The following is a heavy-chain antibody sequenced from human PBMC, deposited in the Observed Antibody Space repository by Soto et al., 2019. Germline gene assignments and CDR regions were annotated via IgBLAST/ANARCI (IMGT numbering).Heavy chain of an antibody. D-gene: IGHD6-13*01. V-gene: IGHV4-39*01. CDR3: ARHLAIAAAVPFDP. Sequence: PSETLSLTCTVPGGSISSSSYYWGWIRQPPGKGLEWIGSIYYSGSTYYNPSLKSRVTISVDTSKNQFSLKLSSVTAADTAVYYRARHLAIAAAVPFDPWGQGTLVTVSS. CDR2: IYYSGST. J-gene: IGHJ5*02. CDR1: GGSISSSSYY.